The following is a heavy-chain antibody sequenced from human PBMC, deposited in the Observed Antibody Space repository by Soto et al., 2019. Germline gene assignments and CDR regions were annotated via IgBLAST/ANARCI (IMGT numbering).Heavy chain of an antibody. V-gene: IGHV3-21*01. Sequence: LRLSCAASGFTFSSYAMSWVRQAPGKGLEWVSSISGSSTYIFYADSVKGRFTISRDNAKNSLYLQMNSLRAEDTAVYYCAKDRPRRTPGYFFAYSGQRTPVTVSS. CDR2: ISGSSTYI. J-gene: IGHJ4*02. D-gene: IGHD1-1*01. CDR1: GFTFSSYA. CDR3: AKDRPRRTPGYFFAY.